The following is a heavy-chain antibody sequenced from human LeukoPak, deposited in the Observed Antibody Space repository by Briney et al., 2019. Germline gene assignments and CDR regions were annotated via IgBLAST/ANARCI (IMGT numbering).Heavy chain of an antibody. V-gene: IGHV3-74*01. J-gene: IGHJ4*02. D-gene: IGHD2-15*01. CDR1: GFTFSSYW. CDR2: INSDGSST. Sequence: GSLRLSCAASGFTFSSYWMHWVRQAPGKGLVWVSRINSDGSSTSYADSVKGRFTISRDNAKNSLYLQMNSLRAEDTAVYYCARGSPGVVVLVNFWGQGTLVTVSS. CDR3: ARGSPGVVVLVNF.